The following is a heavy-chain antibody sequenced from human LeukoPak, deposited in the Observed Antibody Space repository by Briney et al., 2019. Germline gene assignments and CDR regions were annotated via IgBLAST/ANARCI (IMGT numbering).Heavy chain of an antibody. CDR1: GYTFTGYY. J-gene: IGHJ6*03. Sequence: ASVKVSCKASGYTFTGYYMHWVRQAPGQGLEWMGWINPNSGGTNYAQKFRGRVTMTRDTSISTAYMELSRLRSDDTAVYYCARVPYYYDSSGYYSRYYYYYYMDVWGKGTTVTVSS. CDR2: INPNSGGT. V-gene: IGHV1-2*02. D-gene: IGHD3-22*01. CDR3: ARVPYYYDSSGYYSRYYYYYYMDV.